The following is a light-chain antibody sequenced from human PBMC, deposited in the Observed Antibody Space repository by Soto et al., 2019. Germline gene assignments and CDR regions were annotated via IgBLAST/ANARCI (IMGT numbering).Light chain of an antibody. J-gene: IGLJ3*02. Sequence: SYELTQPPSVSVAPGKTARITCGGNNIGSKSEHWYQQKPGQAPVLVIYYDSDRPSGIPERFSGSNSGNTATLTISRVEEGDAADYYCQVWDSSSDNPNLVFGGGTKLTVL. CDR1: NIGSKS. V-gene: IGLV3-21*04. CDR3: QVWDSSSDNPNLV. CDR2: YDS.